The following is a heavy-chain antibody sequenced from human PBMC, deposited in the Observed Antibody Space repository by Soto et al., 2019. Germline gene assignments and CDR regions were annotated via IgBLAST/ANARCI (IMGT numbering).Heavy chain of an antibody. CDR2: INPSGGST. V-gene: IGHV1-46*03. Sequence: QVQLVQSGAEVKKPGASVKVSCKASGYTFTSYYMHWVRQAPGQGLEWMGIINPSGGSTSYAQKFQGRDTMTRDKSTSTVYMELSSLRSEDTAVYYCALYYYDSSGSDYYYYYGMDVWGQGTTVTVSS. CDR3: ALYYYDSSGSDYYYYYGMDV. CDR1: GYTFTSYY. D-gene: IGHD3-22*01. J-gene: IGHJ6*02.